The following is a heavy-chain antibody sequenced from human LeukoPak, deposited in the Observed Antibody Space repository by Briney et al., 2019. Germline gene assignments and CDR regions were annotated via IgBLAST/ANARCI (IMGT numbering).Heavy chain of an antibody. CDR3: ARVLTRSIAAAGAEYFQH. V-gene: IGHV1-46*01. Sequence: ASVKVSCKASGYTFTSYYMHWVRQAPGQGLEWMGIINPSGGSTSYAQKFQGRVTMTRDTSTSTVYMELSSLRSEDTAVYYCARVLTRSIAAAGAEYFQHWGQGTLVTVSS. D-gene: IGHD6-13*01. CDR2: INPSGGST. CDR1: GYTFTSYY. J-gene: IGHJ1*01.